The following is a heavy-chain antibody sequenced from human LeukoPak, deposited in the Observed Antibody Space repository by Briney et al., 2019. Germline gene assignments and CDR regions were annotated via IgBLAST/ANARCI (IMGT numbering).Heavy chain of an antibody. CDR2: ISSSSSYI. V-gene: IGHV3-21*01. J-gene: IGHJ5*02. Sequence: PGGSLRLSCAASGFTFSSYSMNWVRQAPGKGLEWVSSISSSSSYIYYADSVKGRFTISRDNAKNSLYLQMNSLRAEDTAVYYCARDPSTLYMFDTAAGWFDPWGQGTLVTVSS. CDR3: ARDPSTLYMFDTAAGWFDP. CDR1: GFTFSSYS. D-gene: IGHD6-13*01.